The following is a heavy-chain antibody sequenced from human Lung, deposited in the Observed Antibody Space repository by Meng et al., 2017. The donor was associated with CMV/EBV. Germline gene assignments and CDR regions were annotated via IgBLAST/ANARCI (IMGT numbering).Heavy chain of an antibody. CDR1: GFTFSDYS. D-gene: IGHD2-2*01. J-gene: IGHJ4*02. Sequence: GESLKISCAASGFTFSDYSMNWVRQAPGKGLEWVSSISSGSGYIYYADSVGGRFTISRDNAKNSLYLQMNSLRAEDTAVYFCARGWDIVLVPAAPDLAYWXQGTLVXVSS. CDR3: ARGWDIVLVPAAPDLAY. CDR2: ISSGSGYI. V-gene: IGHV3-21*06.